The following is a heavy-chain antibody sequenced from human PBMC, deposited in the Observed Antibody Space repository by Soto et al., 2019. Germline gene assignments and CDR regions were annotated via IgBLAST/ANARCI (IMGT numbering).Heavy chain of an antibody. Sequence: PGGSLRLSCAASGFTISSYAMNWVSQDPGKGLEWVSSISGGGGGTYYADSLKGRLTISRDNSKNSLYLQMNSLRIEDTALYYCAKDQIATLGSDYYYYGMDVWGQGTTVTVSS. J-gene: IGHJ6*02. CDR3: AKDQIATLGSDYYYYGMDV. CDR1: GFTISSYA. CDR2: ISGGGGGT. D-gene: IGHD6-6*01. V-gene: IGHV3-23*01.